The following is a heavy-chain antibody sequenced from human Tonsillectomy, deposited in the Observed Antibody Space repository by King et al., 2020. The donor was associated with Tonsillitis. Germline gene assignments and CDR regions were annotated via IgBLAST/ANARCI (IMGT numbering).Heavy chain of an antibody. D-gene: IGHD6-13*01. J-gene: IGHJ4*02. CDR1: GFIFSNAW. CDR3: TYFGGGSWYHFDY. V-gene: IGHV3-15*01. CDR2: ITSKTGGGTT. Sequence: VQLVESGGGLVKPGGSLRLSCAASGFIFSNAWMSWVRQAPGKGLEWVGRITSKTGGGTTDYAAPVKGRFTISRDNSKNTLYLQMNSLKTEDTAVYYCTYFGGGSWYHFDYWGQGTLVTVSS.